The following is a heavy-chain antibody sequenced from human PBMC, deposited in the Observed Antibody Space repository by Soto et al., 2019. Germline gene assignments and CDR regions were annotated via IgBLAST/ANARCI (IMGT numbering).Heavy chain of an antibody. V-gene: IGHV1-2*04. CDR1: GYTFTGYY. D-gene: IGHD3-16*01. J-gene: IGHJ3*02. CDR3: ATLGMGDDAFDI. Sequence: ASVKVSCKASGYTFTGYYMHWVRQAPGQGLEWMGWINPNSGGTNYAQKFQGWVTITRDTSISTAYMELSRLRSDDTAVYYCATLGMGDDAFDIWGQGTMVTVSS. CDR2: INPNSGGT.